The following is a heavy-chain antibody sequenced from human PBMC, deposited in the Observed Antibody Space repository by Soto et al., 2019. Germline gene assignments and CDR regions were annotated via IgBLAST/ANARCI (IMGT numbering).Heavy chain of an antibody. CDR2: IWYDGSNK. V-gene: IGHV3-33*01. D-gene: IGHD3-10*01. J-gene: IGHJ6*03. CDR1: GFTFSSYG. Sequence: GGSLRLSCAASGFTFSSYGMHWVRQAPGKGLEWVAVIWYDGSNKYYADSVKGRFTISRDNSKNTLYLQMNSLRAEDTAVYYCARDRGKTLGDYYYYMDVWGKGTTVTVSS. CDR3: ARDRGKTLGDYYYYMDV.